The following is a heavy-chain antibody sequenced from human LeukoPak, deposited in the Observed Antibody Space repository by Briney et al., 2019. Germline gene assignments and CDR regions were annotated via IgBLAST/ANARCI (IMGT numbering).Heavy chain of an antibody. J-gene: IGHJ4*02. CDR1: GYTFTSYG. CDR3: ARDSDYYDSSGHGEY. CDR2: ISAYNGNT. D-gene: IGHD3-22*01. V-gene: IGHV1-18*01. Sequence: GASVKVSCKASGYTFTSYGISWMRQAPGQGLEWMGWISAYNGNTNYAQKLQGRVTMTTDTSTSTAYMELRSLRSDDTAVYYCARDSDYYDSSGHGEYWGQGTLVTVSS.